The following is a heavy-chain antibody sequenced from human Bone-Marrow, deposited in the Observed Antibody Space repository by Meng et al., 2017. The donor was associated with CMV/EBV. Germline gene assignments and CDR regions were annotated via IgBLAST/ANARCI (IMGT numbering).Heavy chain of an antibody. CDR1: GFTFTTSA. J-gene: IGHJ4*02. CDR2: IVVGSGNT. Sequence: SVKVSCKASGFTFTTSAVQWVRQARGQRLEWIGWIVVGSGNTNYAQKFQERVTITRDMSTSKAYMELSSLSSGDKAVYYCAAEGGGSSPIVYYWGQGTLVTVSS. V-gene: IGHV1-58*01. D-gene: IGHD3-16*01. CDR3: AAEGGGSSPIVYY.